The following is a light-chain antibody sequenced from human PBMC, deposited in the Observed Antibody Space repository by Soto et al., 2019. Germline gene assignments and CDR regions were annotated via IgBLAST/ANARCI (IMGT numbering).Light chain of an antibody. J-gene: IGKJ1*01. CDR2: KAS. CDR1: QSISSW. CDR3: QQYNSYSRT. V-gene: IGKV1-5*03. Sequence: DIQMTQSPSTLSASVGDRVTITCRASQSISSWFAWYQQKPGKAPKLLIYKASSLESRVPSSFSGSGSGTEFTLTISSLQPDDFATYYCQQYNSYSRTFGQGTKVEIK.